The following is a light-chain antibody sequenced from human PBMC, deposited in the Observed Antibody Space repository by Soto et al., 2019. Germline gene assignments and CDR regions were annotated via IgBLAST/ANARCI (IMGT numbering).Light chain of an antibody. CDR1: SSDVCGYNY. CDR3: CSYAGSYTFV. Sequence: QSVLTQPRSVSGSPGQSVTISCTGTSSDVCGYNYVSWYQHHPGKAPKLMIYDVDKRPSGVPGRFSGSKSGNTASLTISGLQAEDEADYYCCSYAGSYTFVFGTGTKVTV. J-gene: IGLJ1*01. V-gene: IGLV2-11*01. CDR2: DVD.